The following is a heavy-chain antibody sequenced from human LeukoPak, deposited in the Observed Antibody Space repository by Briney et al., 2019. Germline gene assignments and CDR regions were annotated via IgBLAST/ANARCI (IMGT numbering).Heavy chain of an antibody. CDR2: ISAYNGNT. CDR1: GYTFSSYG. Sequence: ASVKVSCKASGYTFSSYGISWVRQAPRQGLEWMGWISAYNGNTNYAQKLQGRVTMTTDTSTSTAYMELRSLRSDDTAVYYCARLSIWGTVTDFDYWGQGTLVTVSS. V-gene: IGHV1-18*01. CDR3: ARLSIWGTVTDFDY. J-gene: IGHJ4*02. D-gene: IGHD4-11*01.